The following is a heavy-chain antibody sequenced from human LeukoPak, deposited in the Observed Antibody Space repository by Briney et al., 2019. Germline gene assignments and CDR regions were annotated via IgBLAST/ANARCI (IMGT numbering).Heavy chain of an antibody. J-gene: IGHJ5*02. Sequence: GGSLRLSCAASGFPFSDYYMSWIRQAPGKGLELVSYLSSSSSYTNYTDSVKGRFTISRDNAKNSLYLQMNSLRAEDTAVYYCSKAIGGIRYFDWYNWFNPWGQGTLVTVSS. V-gene: IGHV3-11*05. CDR3: SKAIGGIRYFDWYNWFNP. CDR2: LSSSSSYT. D-gene: IGHD3-9*01. CDR1: GFPFSDYY.